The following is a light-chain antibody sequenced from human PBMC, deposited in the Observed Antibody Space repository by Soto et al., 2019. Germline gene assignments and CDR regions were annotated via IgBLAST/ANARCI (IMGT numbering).Light chain of an antibody. CDR1: QGISSW. Sequence: DIQMTQSPSSVSASVGDRVTITCRASQGISSWLDWYQQKPGKAPKLLIYAASSLQSGVPSMFSGSGAGTDFTLTISSLQPEEFATYYCQQANSFPLTFGGGTKVEIK. CDR2: AAS. CDR3: QQANSFPLT. J-gene: IGKJ4*01. V-gene: IGKV1D-12*01.